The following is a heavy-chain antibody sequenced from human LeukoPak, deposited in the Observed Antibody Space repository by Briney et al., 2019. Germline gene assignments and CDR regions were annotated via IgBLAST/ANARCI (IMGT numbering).Heavy chain of an antibody. CDR3: ARGVDYYENSGTIDY. D-gene: IGHD3-22*01. J-gene: IGHJ4*02. V-gene: IGHV3-23*01. CDR2: ISGSGGST. Sequence: GGSLRLSCAASGFTFSSYAMSWVRQAPGKGLEWVSAISGSGGSTYYADSVKGRFTISRDNSKNTLYLQMNSLRAEDTAVYYCARGVDYYENSGTIDYWGQGTLVTVSS. CDR1: GFTFSSYA.